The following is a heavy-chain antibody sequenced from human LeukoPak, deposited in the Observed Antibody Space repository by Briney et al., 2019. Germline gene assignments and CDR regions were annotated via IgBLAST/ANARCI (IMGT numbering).Heavy chain of an antibody. Sequence: ASVKVSCKASGYTFASYGINWVRQAPGQGLEWMGRITTYNGKTNYSQKIQASVTMTTSKTTNTTVMEVRSRRSYDTALYYCGGDLRGNVHFDYWGQGTLVTVSP. D-gene: IGHD1-1*01. J-gene: IGHJ4*02. CDR3: GGDLRGNVHFDY. CDR2: ITTYNGKT. V-gene: IGHV1-18*01. CDR1: GYTFASYG.